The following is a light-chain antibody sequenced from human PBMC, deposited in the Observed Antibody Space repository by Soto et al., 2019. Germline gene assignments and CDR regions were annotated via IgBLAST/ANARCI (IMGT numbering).Light chain of an antibody. CDR2: KAS. J-gene: IGKJ1*01. CDR3: QHYNRYSEA. V-gene: IGKV1-5*03. Sequence: DIQMPQSPSTLSGSVGDRVTITCRASQTISSWLAWYQQKPGKAPKLLIYKASTLKSGVPARVSSSGSGTEFTLTISSLQPDDLATYYCQHYNRYSEAVGQGTKVELK. CDR1: QTISSW.